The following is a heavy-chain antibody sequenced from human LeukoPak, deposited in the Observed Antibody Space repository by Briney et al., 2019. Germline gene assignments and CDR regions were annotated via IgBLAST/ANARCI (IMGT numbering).Heavy chain of an antibody. J-gene: IGHJ5*02. CDR3: ARSALYSNYANWFDP. CDR2: IYHSGST. D-gene: IGHD4-11*01. Sequence: SETLSLTCTVPGYSISSGYYWGWIRQPPGKGLEWIGSIYHSGSTYYNPSLKSRVTISVDTSKNQFSLKLSSVTAADTAVYYCARSALYSNYANWFDPWGQGTLVTVSS. CDR1: GYSISSGYY. V-gene: IGHV4-38-2*02.